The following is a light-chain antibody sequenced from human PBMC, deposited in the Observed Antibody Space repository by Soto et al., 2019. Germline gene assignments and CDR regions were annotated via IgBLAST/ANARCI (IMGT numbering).Light chain of an antibody. Sequence: EIVLTQSPGTLSLSPGERATLSCRASQSLSINSLAWYQQKPGQSPRLLVYGASTRDTGIPDRFRGSGSGTDFALTISSLEPEDFAMCYCQQYDGSPLTLGPGTKVDIK. CDR1: QSLSINS. J-gene: IGKJ3*01. V-gene: IGKV3-20*01. CDR2: GAS. CDR3: QQYDGSPLT.